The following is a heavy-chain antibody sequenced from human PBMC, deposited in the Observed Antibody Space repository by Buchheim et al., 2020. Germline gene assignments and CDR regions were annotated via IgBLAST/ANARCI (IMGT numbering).Heavy chain of an antibody. J-gene: IGHJ4*02. CDR2: ISYDGSNK. CDR1: GFTFSSYG. D-gene: IGHD5-18*01. V-gene: IGHV3-30*18. CDR3: AKDEDRGYSYGLDY. Sequence: QVQLVESGGGVVQPGRSLRLSCVASGFTFSSYGMHWVRQAPGKGLEWVAVISYDGSNKYYADSVKGRFTISRDNYKNTLYLQMNSLIAEDTAVYYCAKDEDRGYSYGLDYWGQGTL.